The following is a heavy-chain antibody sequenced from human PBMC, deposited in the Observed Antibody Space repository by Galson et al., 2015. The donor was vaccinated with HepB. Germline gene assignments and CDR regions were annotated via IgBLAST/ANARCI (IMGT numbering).Heavy chain of an antibody. D-gene: IGHD2-15*01. CDR2: IYYSGST. V-gene: IGHV4-39*01. Sequence: LSLTCTVSGGSISSSSYYWGWIRQPPGKGLEWIGSIYYSGSTYYNPSLKSRVTISVDTSKNQFSLKLSSVTAADTAVYYCARPHPSGGSFPLGYWGQGTLVTVSS. CDR3: ARPHPSGGSFPLGY. CDR1: GGSISSSSYY. J-gene: IGHJ4*02.